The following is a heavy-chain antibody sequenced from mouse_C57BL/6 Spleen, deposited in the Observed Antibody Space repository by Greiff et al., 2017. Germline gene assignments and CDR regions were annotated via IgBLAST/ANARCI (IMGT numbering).Heavy chain of an antibody. V-gene: IGHV1-80*01. CDR3: ARGNYGSSHYFDY. CDR2: IYPGDGDT. Sequence: VMLVESGAELVKPGASVKISCKASGYAFSSYWMNWVKQRPGKGLEWIGQIYPGDGDTNYNGKFKGKATLTADKSSSTAYMQLSSLTSEDSAVYFCARGNYGSSHYFDYWGQGTTLTVSS. CDR1: GYAFSSYW. D-gene: IGHD1-1*01. J-gene: IGHJ2*01.